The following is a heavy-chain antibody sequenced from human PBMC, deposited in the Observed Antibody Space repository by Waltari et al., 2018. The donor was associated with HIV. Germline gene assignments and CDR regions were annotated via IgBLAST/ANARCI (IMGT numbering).Heavy chain of an antibody. D-gene: IGHD1-1*01. V-gene: IGHV3-48*04. CDR1: GSTFSSYN. CDR3: ARTTHGIDF. CDR2: IRSIGYTI. Sequence: EVQLVESGGGLVQPGGSLRLSCVASGSTFSSYNMNWVRQAPGKGLELLSYIRSIGYTIYYADSVEGRFTVSRNNAKNSLYLQMNSLRAEDTAVYYCARTTHGIDFWGQGTLVTVSS. J-gene: IGHJ4*02.